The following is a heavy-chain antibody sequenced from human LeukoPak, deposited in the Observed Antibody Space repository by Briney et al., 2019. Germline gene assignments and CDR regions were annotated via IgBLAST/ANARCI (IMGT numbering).Heavy chain of an antibody. V-gene: IGHV3-23*01. CDR3: AKDPSIVVVPAAKFDY. CDR1: GFTFSSYA. CDR2: ISGSGGST. D-gene: IGHD2-2*01. J-gene: IGHJ4*02. Sequence: GGSLRLSCAASGFTFSSYAMSWVRQAPGKGLEWVSAISGSGGSTYYADSVKGRFTISRDNSKNTPYLQMNSLRAEDTAVYYCAKDPSIVVVPAAKFDYWGQGTLVTVSS.